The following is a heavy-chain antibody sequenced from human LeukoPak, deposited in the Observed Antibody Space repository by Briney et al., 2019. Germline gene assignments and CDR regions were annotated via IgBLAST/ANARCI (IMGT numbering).Heavy chain of an antibody. D-gene: IGHD6-6*01. CDR1: GFTFSSYA. V-gene: IGHV3-30*04. CDR3: AKTEYSSSYFES. J-gene: IGHJ4*02. CDR2: ISYDGSNK. Sequence: QPGGSLRLSCSASGFTFSSYAMHSVRQAPAKGLEWVAVISYDGSNKYYADSVKGRFTISRDNSKNTLSLQMKSLRIEDTAVYYCAKTEYSSSYFESWGQGTLVTVSS.